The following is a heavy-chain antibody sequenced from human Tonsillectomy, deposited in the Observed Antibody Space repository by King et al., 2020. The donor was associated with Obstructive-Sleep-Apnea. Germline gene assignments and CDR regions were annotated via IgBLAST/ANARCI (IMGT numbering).Heavy chain of an antibody. V-gene: IGHV3-64*01. CDR1: VFTFSSYS. D-gene: IGHD2-21*02. CDR2: ISSNGGST. CDR3: ARSYCGGDCYSLVDY. Sequence: VQLVESGGGLVQPGGSLRLSCAASVFTFSSYSMHWVRQAPGKGLEYVSAISSNGGSTDYANSVKGRFTISRDNSKNTLYLQMGSLRAEDMAVYYCARSYCGGDCYSLVDYWGQGTLVTVSS. J-gene: IGHJ4*02.